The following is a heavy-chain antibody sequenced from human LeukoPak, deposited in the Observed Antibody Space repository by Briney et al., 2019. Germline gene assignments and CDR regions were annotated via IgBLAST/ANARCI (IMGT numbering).Heavy chain of an antibody. CDR3: AGVWGSYRYTGFDY. CDR1: GYTFTGYY. CDR2: INPNSGGT. V-gene: IGHV1-2*02. D-gene: IGHD3-16*02. J-gene: IGHJ4*02. Sequence: GASVKVSCKASGYTFTGYYMHWVRRAPGQGLEWMGWINPNSGGTNYAQKFQGRVTMTRDTSISTAYMELSRLRSDDTAVYYCAGVWGSYRYTGFDYWGQGTLVTVSS.